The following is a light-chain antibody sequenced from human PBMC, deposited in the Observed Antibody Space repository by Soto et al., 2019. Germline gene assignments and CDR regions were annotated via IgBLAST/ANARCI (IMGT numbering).Light chain of an antibody. CDR3: SSYAGSNNV. Sequence: QSALTQPPSASGSXXXSVXXXCTGTSSDVGGYNFVSWYQQHPGKAPKLMIYEVSRRPSGVPDRFSGSKSGHTASLTVSGLQAEDEADYYCSSYAGSNNVFGTGTKVTVL. CDR1: SSDVGGYNF. V-gene: IGLV2-8*01. CDR2: EVS. J-gene: IGLJ1*01.